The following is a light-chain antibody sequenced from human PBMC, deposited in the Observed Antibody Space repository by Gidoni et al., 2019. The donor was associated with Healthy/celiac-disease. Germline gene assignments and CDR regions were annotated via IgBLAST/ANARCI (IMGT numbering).Light chain of an antibody. CDR3: SSYAGSNNGRV. V-gene: IGLV2-8*01. Sequence: QSALTQPPSASGSPGQSVTISCTGTSSDVGGYTYVSWYQQHPGKAPKLMIYEVSKRPSGVPDRFSGSKSGNTASLTVSGLQAEDEADYYCSSYAGSNNGRVFGTGTKVTVL. CDR2: EVS. J-gene: IGLJ1*01. CDR1: SSDVGGYTY.